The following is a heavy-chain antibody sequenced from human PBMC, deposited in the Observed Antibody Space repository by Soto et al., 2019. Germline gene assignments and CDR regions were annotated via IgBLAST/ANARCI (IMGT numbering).Heavy chain of an antibody. V-gene: IGHV3-74*01. CDR2: INSDGSST. Sequence: HPGGSLRLSCAASGFTFSSYWMHWVRQAPGKGLVWVSRINSDGSSTSYADSVKGRFTISRDNAKNTLYLQMNSLRAEDTAVYYCAYDLDVDIVATLNLTSDYWGQGTLVTVSS. J-gene: IGHJ4*02. CDR1: GFTFSSYW. D-gene: IGHD5-12*01. CDR3: AYDLDVDIVATLNLTSDY.